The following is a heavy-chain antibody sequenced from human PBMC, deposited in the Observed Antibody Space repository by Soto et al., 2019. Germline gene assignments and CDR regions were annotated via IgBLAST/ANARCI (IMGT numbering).Heavy chain of an antibody. CDR2: ISGYNGDT. J-gene: IGHJ4*02. D-gene: IGHD3-10*01. Sequence: QVQLVQSGAEVKKPGASVKVSCKASGDTFTNYGIRWVRQAPGQGLEWTGWISGYNGDTNNAQKLQGRVTVTTDTSTSTSDMELRSLRSDDTALYYCARSLGSGTGFDYWGQGTLVTVSS. V-gene: IGHV1-18*01. CDR3: ARSLGSGTGFDY. CDR1: GDTFTNYG.